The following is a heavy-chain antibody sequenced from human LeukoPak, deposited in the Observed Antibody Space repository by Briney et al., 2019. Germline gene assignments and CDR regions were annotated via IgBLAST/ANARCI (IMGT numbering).Heavy chain of an antibody. Sequence: GSLRLSCAASGFTFSDYYMSWIRQPPGRGLEWIGSIYYSGNTYYKPSLKSRVTISVDTSKNQFSLKLSSVTAADTAVYYCARLGPGGYSGSRWGQGTLVTVSS. CDR2: IYYSGNT. D-gene: IGHD1-26*01. CDR1: GFTFSDYY. V-gene: IGHV4-39*01. CDR3: ARLGPGGYSGSR. J-gene: IGHJ4*02.